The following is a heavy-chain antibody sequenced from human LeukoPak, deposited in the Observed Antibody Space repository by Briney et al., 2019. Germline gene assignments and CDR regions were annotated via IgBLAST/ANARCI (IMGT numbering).Heavy chain of an antibody. J-gene: IGHJ4*02. V-gene: IGHV1-69*04. Sequence: SVKVSCKASGGIFSSYAISWVRQAPGQGLEWMGRIIPILGIANYAQEFQGRVTITADKSTSTAYMDLSSLRSEDTAVYYCARDLPPYYFDYWGQGTLVTVSS. CDR3: ARDLPPYYFDY. CDR2: IIPILGIA. CDR1: GGIFSSYA.